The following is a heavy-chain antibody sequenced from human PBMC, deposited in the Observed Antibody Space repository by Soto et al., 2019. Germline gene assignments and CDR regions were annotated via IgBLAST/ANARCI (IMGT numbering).Heavy chain of an antibody. CDR1: GGSISSSSYY. J-gene: IGHJ4*02. CDR2: IYYSGST. V-gene: IGHV4-39*01. Sequence: SETLSLTCTVSGGSISSSSYYWGWIRQPPGKGLEWIGSIYYSGSTYYNPSLKSRVTISVDTSKNQFSLKLSSVTAADTAVYYCARITGRELRSAGSYYFDYWGQGTLVTVSS. CDR3: ARITGRELRSAGSYYFDY. D-gene: IGHD1-26*01.